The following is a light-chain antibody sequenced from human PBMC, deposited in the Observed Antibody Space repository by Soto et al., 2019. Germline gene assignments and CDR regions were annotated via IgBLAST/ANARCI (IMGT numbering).Light chain of an antibody. CDR1: QSVTTN. CDR2: GAS. J-gene: IGKJ1*01. V-gene: IGKV3-15*01. CDR3: QQYNNWPGT. Sequence: EIVMPQSPATLSVSPGERATLSCRASQSVTTNLAWYQQKPGQAPRLLIYGASTRATAFPARFSGSGSGTEFTLNISSLQSEDFAVYYCQQYNNWPGTFGQGNKVEVK.